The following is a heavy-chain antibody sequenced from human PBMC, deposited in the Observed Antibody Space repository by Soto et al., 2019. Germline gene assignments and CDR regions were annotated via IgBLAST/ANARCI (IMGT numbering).Heavy chain of an antibody. CDR3: AKAGGGWYGWFDP. D-gene: IGHD6-19*01. CDR1: GFTFDDYA. Sequence: PGGSLRLSCAASGFTFDDYAMHWVRQAPGKGLEWVSGISWNSGSIGYADSVKGRFTISRDNAKNSLYLQMNSLRAEDTALYYCAKAGGGWYGWFDPWGQGTLVTVSS. V-gene: IGHV3-9*01. J-gene: IGHJ5*02. CDR2: ISWNSGSI.